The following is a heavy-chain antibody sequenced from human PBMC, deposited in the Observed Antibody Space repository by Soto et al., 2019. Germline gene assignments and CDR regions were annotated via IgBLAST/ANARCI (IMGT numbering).Heavy chain of an antibody. CDR3: AKDRRSITFDP. D-gene: IGHD3-10*01. CDR1: GITFSSYG. Sequence: GGSLRLSCAASGITFSSYGMSWVRQAPGKGLEWVSGITAGGVNTYYADSVKGRFIISRDNSKNTLYLQMNSLRVEDTAVYYCAKDRRSITFDPWGQGTLVSVSS. CDR2: ITAGGVNT. J-gene: IGHJ5*02. V-gene: IGHV3-23*01.